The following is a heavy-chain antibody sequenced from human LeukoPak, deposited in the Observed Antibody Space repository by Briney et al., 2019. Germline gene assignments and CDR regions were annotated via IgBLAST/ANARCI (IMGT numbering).Heavy chain of an antibody. CDR2: FDPEDGET. CDR1: GYTLTELS. J-gene: IGHJ6*03. D-gene: IGHD5-24*01. CDR3: ARWGPYYYYYMDV. Sequence: ASVKVSCKVSGYTLTELSMHWVRQAPGKGLEWMGGFDPEDGETIYAQKFQGRVTMTEDTSTDTAYMELRSLRSDDTAVYYCARWGPYYYYYMDVWGKGTTVTISS. V-gene: IGHV1-24*01.